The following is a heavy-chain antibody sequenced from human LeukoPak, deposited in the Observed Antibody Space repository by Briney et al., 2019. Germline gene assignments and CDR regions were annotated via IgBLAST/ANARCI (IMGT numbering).Heavy chain of an antibody. J-gene: IGHJ4*02. Sequence: PGGSLRLSCATSGFTFNNYPMHWVRQAPGKGLEWVAVIGYDGRFKFHSDSVKGRFTISRDDSKNTLYLQMNSLRPEDTALYYCARDPKTGSPDYFDYWGQGTPVTVST. CDR2: IGYDGRFK. CDR3: ARDPKTGSPDYFDY. CDR1: GFTFNNYP. V-gene: IGHV3-30*04. D-gene: IGHD3-10*01.